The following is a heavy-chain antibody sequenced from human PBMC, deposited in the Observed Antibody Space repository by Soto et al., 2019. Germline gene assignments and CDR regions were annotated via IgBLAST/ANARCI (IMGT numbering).Heavy chain of an antibody. D-gene: IGHD2-8*01. V-gene: IGHV6-1*01. J-gene: IGHJ5*02. Sequence: SQTLSLTCAISGDSVSSNTAVWNWIRQSPSRGLEWLGRTFYRSRWHNDYAESVKSRITINPDTSKNQVSLQLNSVTPEDTAVYYCTRSSDKWRDWFDPWGQGTLVTVSS. CDR1: GDSVSSNTAV. CDR3: TRSSDKWRDWFDP. CDR2: TFYRSRWHN.